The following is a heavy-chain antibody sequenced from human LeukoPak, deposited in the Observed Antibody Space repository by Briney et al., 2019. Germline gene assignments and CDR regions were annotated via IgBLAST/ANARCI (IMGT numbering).Heavy chain of an antibody. V-gene: IGHV1-46*01. Sequence: ASVKVSCKASGYTFTSYYMHWVRQAPGQGLEGLGIINPSGGSTSYAQKFQGRVTMTRDTSTSTVYMELSSLRSEDTAVYYCARDQREDGYNKEVDAFDIWGQGTMVTVSS. CDR3: ARDQREDGYNKEVDAFDI. D-gene: IGHD5-24*01. J-gene: IGHJ3*02. CDR1: GYTFTSYY. CDR2: INPSGGST.